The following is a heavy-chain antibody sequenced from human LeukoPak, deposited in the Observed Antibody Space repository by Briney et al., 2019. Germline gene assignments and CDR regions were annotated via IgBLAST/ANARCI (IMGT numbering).Heavy chain of an antibody. V-gene: IGHV3-53*01. CDR1: GFTFSSSG. CDR3: ARAGYYDSSGFYAPDAFDI. J-gene: IGHJ3*02. CDR2: VYSGGST. Sequence: PGGSLRLSCAAAGFTFSSSGMHWVRQAPGKGLEWVSFVYSGGSTYYEDSVKGRFTISRDSSKNTLFLQMNSLRVGDTAVYYCARAGYYDSSGFYAPDAFDIWGQGTVVTVSS. D-gene: IGHD3-22*01.